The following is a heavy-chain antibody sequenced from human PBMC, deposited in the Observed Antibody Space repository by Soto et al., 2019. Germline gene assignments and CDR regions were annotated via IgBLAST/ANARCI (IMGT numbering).Heavy chain of an antibody. V-gene: IGHV2-5*01. CDR2: IYCNADK. D-gene: IGHD6-13*01. CDR3: AHNGIAGAGPRRAVPTYSYGMDV. CDR1: GFSLSTSGVG. J-gene: IGHJ6*02. Sequence: QITLTESGPTLVKPTQTLTLTCTFSGFSLSTSGVGVGWIRQPPGKALEWLALIYCNADKRYSPSLKSRLTTTKATSKNKLVLTRTTMDPVDTSTYYCAHNGIAGAGPRRAVPTYSYGMDVWGQGITVTVSS.